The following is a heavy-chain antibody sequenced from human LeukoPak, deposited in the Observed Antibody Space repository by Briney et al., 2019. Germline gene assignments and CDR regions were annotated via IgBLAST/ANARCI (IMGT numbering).Heavy chain of an antibody. D-gene: IGHD1-1*01. CDR3: ARVPNALDI. CDR2: IYYSGST. CDR1: GGSISSSSYY. J-gene: IGHJ3*02. V-gene: IGHV4-39*07. Sequence: KASGTLSLTCTVSGGSISSSSYYWGWIRQPPGKGLEWIGSIYYSGSTYYNPSLKSRVTISVDTSKNQFSLKLSSVTAADTAVYYCARVPNALDIWGQGTMVTVSS.